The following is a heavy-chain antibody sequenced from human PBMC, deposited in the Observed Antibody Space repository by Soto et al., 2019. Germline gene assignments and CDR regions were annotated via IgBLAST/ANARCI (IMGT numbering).Heavy chain of an antibody. CDR2: IYYSGST. Sequence: SETLSLTCTVSGGSISSSSYYWGWIRQPPGKGLEWIGSIYYSGSTYYNPSLKSRVTISVDTSKNQFSLKLSSVTAADTAVYYCARAYYDFWSGYYYYYYMDVWGKGTTVTVSS. D-gene: IGHD3-3*01. CDR1: GGSISSSSYY. V-gene: IGHV4-39*01. CDR3: ARAYYDFWSGYYYYYYMDV. J-gene: IGHJ6*03.